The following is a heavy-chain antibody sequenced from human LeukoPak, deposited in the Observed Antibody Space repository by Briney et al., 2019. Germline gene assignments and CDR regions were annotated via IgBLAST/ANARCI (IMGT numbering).Heavy chain of an antibody. CDR3: ARFRSSGYYGGAFDI. D-gene: IGHD3-22*01. J-gene: IGHJ3*02. V-gene: IGHV1-69*13. CDR2: IIPIFGTA. Sequence: ASVKVSCKASGGTFSGYAISWVRQAPGQGLEWMGGIIPIFGTANYAQKFQGRVTITADESTSTAYMELSSLRSEDTAVYYCARFRSSGYYGGAFDIWGQGTMVTVSS. CDR1: GGTFSGYA.